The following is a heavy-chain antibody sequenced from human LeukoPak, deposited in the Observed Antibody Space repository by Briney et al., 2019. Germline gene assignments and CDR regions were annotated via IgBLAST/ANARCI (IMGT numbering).Heavy chain of an antibody. CDR2: ISSSSSYI. Sequence: GGSLRLSCAASGFTFSSYSMNWVRQAPGKGLEWVSSISSSSSYIYYADSVKGRFTISRDNDKNSLYLQMNSLRAEDTAVYYCARVGYQLPSFDYWGQGTLVTVSS. J-gene: IGHJ4*02. D-gene: IGHD2-2*01. CDR3: ARVGYQLPSFDY. V-gene: IGHV3-21*01. CDR1: GFTFSSYS.